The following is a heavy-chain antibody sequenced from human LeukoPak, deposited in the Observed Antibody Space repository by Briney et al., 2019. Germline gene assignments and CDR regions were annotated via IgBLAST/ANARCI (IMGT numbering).Heavy chain of an antibody. V-gene: IGHV3-23*01. J-gene: IGHJ4*02. CDR1: GFTFSGYA. D-gene: IGHD2-15*01. Sequence: PGGSLRLSCEASGFTFSGYAMSWVRQAPGKGLEWVSSINAFGARTYYADSAKGRFTISRDNSKNTLYLQMNSLRAEDTALYYCAKVALGYCSGSSCYYFVYGGQGTLVTVSS. CDR3: AKVALGYCSGSSCYYFVY. CDR2: INAFGART.